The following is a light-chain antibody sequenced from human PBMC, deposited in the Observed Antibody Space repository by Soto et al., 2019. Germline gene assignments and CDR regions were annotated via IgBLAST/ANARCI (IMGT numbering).Light chain of an antibody. CDR3: QQANSFPLT. CDR1: QGISSY. CDR2: AAS. J-gene: IGKJ4*01. Sequence: DIQMTQSPSSVSASVGDRVTITRRASQGISSYLAWYQQKPGKAPHLLIYAASSLHSGVPSRFGGSGSGTDFTLTISSLQPEDFATYYCQQANSFPLTFGGGTKVEIK. V-gene: IGKV1-12*01.